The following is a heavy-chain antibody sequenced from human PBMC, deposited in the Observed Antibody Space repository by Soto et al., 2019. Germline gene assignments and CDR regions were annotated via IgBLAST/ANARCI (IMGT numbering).Heavy chain of an antibody. CDR2: ISPYNGNT. D-gene: IGHD2-2*01. J-gene: IGHJ5*02. CDR3: VREALGVYARWFDP. V-gene: IGHV1-18*04. Sequence: QVQLVQSGTEVKKPGASVKVSCKASGYTFTTYSINWVRQAPGQGLEWMGWISPYNGNTNYAQNFQGRVTMTTDTSTSTAYMELRRLKSDDTAVYYCVREALGVYARWFDPWGQGTLVTVSS. CDR1: GYTFTTYS.